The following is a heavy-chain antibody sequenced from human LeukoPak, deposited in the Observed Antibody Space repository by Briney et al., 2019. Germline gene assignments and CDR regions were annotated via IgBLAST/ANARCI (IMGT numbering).Heavy chain of an antibody. Sequence: SETLSLTCTVSGGSISSSSYYWGWIRQPPGKGLEWIGSIYYSGSTYYNPSLKSRVTISVDTSKNQFSLKLSSVTAADTAVYYCARLVAAVLSYYYYMDVWGKGTTVTVPS. CDR2: IYYSGST. CDR3: ARLVAAVLSYYYYMDV. CDR1: GGSISSSSYY. V-gene: IGHV4-39*01. D-gene: IGHD6-13*01. J-gene: IGHJ6*03.